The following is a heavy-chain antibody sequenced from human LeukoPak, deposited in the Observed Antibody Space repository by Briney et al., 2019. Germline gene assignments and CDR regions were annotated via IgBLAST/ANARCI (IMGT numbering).Heavy chain of an antibody. V-gene: IGHV3-11*01. D-gene: IGHD2-2*02. Sequence: GGSPRLSCAASGFTFSDYYMSWIREAPGKGLEWVSYISSSGSTIYYADSVKGRFTISRDNAKNSLYLQMNSLRADDTAVYYCAMKAVPRPRLYDAFDFWGQGTVVTVSS. CDR1: GFTFSDYY. CDR2: ISSSGSTI. J-gene: IGHJ3*01. CDR3: AMKAVPRPRLYDAFDF.